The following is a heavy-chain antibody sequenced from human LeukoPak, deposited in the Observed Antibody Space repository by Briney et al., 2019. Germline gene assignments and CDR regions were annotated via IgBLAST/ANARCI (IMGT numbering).Heavy chain of an antibody. CDR3: ARVPLYYYDSSGYYSGVYYFDY. CDR2: INHSGST. Sequence: SSETLSLTCAVYGGSFSGYYWSWIRQPPGKGVEWIGEINHSGSTNYNPSLKSRVTISVDTSKNQFSLKLSSVTAADTAVYYCARVPLYYYDSSGYYSGVYYFDYWGQGTLVTAYS. D-gene: IGHD3-22*01. V-gene: IGHV4-34*01. J-gene: IGHJ4*02. CDR1: GGSFSGYY.